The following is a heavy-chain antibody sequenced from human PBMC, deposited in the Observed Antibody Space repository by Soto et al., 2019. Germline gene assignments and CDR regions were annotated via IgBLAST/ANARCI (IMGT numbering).Heavy chain of an antibody. CDR1: GFTFSSYG. V-gene: IGHV3-30*18. J-gene: IGHJ4*02. D-gene: IGHD1-26*01. CDR2: ISYDGSNK. Sequence: QVQLVESGGGVVQPGRSLRLSCAASGFTFSSYGMHWVRQAPGKGLEWVAVISYDGSNKYYADSVKGRFTISRDNSKNTLYLQMNRLRAEDTAVYYCAKLSGGSWRDPPNYWGQGTLVTVSS. CDR3: AKLSGGSWRDPPNY.